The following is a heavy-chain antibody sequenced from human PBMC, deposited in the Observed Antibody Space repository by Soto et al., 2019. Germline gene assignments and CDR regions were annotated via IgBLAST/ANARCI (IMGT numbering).Heavy chain of an antibody. CDR3: ARGGVDVVATSAFEY. CDR2: IIPIIGTA. J-gene: IGHJ4*02. D-gene: IGHD5-12*01. V-gene: IGHV1-69*01. Sequence: QVQLVQSGAEVKKPGSSVSVSCQASGGTFNNYAISWLRQAPGQGLEWMGGIIPIIGTADSSHKFQGRLAISADDSTGTTFMELSSLRSEGTALYYCARGGVDVVATSAFEYWGQGTLVTVSS. CDR1: GGTFNNYA.